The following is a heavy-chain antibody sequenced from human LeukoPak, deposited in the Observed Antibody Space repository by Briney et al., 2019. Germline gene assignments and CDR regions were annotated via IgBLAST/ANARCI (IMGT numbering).Heavy chain of an antibody. J-gene: IGHJ6*03. CDR2: IYTSGST. CDR3: ARSYVLGIRGYYYYYMDV. CDR1: GGSISSYY. Sequence: SETLSLTCTVSGGSISSYYWSWIRQPPGKGLEWIGYIYTSGSTNYNPSLKSRVTISVDTSKNQFSLKLSSVTAADTAVYYCARSYVLGIRGYYYYYMDVWGKGTTVTVSS. V-gene: IGHV4-4*09. D-gene: IGHD7-27*01.